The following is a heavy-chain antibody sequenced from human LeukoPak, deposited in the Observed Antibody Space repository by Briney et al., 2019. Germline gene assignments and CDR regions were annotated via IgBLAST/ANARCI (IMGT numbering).Heavy chain of an antibody. CDR3: ARDSFRRYDILTGYLSYYYMDV. CDR2: IYSGGST. V-gene: IGHV3-53*01. D-gene: IGHD3-9*01. CDR1: GFTVSSNY. Sequence: GGSLRLSCAASGFTVSSNYMSWVRQAPGKGLEWVSVIYSGGSTYYADSVKGRFTISRDNSKNTLYLQMNSLRAEDTAVYYCARDSFRRYDILTGYLSYYYMDVWGKGTTVTVSS. J-gene: IGHJ6*03.